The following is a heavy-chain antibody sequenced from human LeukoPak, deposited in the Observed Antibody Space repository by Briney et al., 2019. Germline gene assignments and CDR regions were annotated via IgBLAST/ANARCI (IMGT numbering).Heavy chain of an antibody. CDR2: IGTAGDT. J-gene: IGHJ6*02. D-gene: IGHD2-2*01. CDR3: ARASSIGYCSSTSCGDGMDV. V-gene: IGHV3-13*01. Sequence: GGSLRLSCAASGFTFSSYDMHWVRQATGKSLEWVSAIGTAGDTYYPGSVKGRFTISRENAKNSLYLQMNSLRAGDTAVYYCARASSIGYCSSTSCGDGMDVWGQGTTVTVSS. CDR1: GFTFSSYD.